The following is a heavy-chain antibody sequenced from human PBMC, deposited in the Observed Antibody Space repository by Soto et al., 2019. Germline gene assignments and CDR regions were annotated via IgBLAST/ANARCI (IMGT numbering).Heavy chain of an antibody. Sequence: ASVKVSCKASGYTFTAYYMHWVRQAPGQGLEWMGWVNPGNGTTSFAQKFQGRVTMTRDTSISTAYMELSGLRSDDTAMYYCARDTYANFDYWGQGTLVTVSS. J-gene: IGHJ4*02. D-gene: IGHD2-8*01. CDR1: GYTFTAYY. V-gene: IGHV1-2*02. CDR3: ARDTYANFDY. CDR2: VNPGNGTT.